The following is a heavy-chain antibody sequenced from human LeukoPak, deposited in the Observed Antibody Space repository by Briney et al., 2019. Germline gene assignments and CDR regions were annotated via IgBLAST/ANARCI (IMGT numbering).Heavy chain of an antibody. Sequence: ASVKVSCKASGYTFTGYYMHWVRQAPGQGLEWIGWINPNSGGTNYAQKFQGRVTMTRDTSISTAYMELSRLRSDDTAVYYCARVYYYDSSGYYYAYWGQGTLVTVSS. J-gene: IGHJ4*02. CDR3: ARVYYYDSSGYYYAY. V-gene: IGHV1-2*02. D-gene: IGHD3-22*01. CDR1: GYTFTGYY. CDR2: INPNSGGT.